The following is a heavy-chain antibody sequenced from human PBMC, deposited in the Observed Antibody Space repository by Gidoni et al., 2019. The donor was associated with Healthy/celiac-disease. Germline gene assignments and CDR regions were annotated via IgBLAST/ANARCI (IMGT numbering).Heavy chain of an antibody. Sequence: QVQLQESGPGLVKPSQTLSLTCTVSGGSISSGGYYWSWIRQHPGKGLEWIGYIYYSGSTYYNPSLKSRVTISVDTSKNQFSLKLSSVTAADTAVYYCAREQLYGSGSYHHGDGMDVWGQGTTVTVSS. CDR1: GGSISSGGYY. CDR3: AREQLYGSGSYHHGDGMDV. V-gene: IGHV4-31*03. D-gene: IGHD3-10*01. CDR2: IYYSGST. J-gene: IGHJ6*02.